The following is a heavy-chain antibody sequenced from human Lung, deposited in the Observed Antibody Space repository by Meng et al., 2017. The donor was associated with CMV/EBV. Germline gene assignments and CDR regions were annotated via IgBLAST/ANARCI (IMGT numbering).Heavy chain of an antibody. D-gene: IGHD3-9*01. CDR3: AGSERYFDLLPFDY. CDR1: GFTFSSYG. CDR2: IRYDGSNK. Sequence: GGSLRFXVAALGFTFSSYGMHWVRQAPGKGLEGVAFIRYDGSNKYYADSVKGRFTISRDNSKNTLYLQMNSLRAEDTAVYYCAGSERYFDLLPFDYWGQGTXVTVSS. J-gene: IGHJ4*02. V-gene: IGHV3-30*02.